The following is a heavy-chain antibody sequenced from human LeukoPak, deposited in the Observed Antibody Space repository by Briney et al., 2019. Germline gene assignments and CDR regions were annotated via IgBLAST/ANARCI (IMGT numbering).Heavy chain of an antibody. CDR2: INTSGST. V-gene: IGHV4-4*07. CDR1: GGSISSYY. D-gene: IGHD5-18*01. J-gene: IGHJ6*04. Sequence: SETLSLTCTASGGSISSYYWSWIRQPAGKGLEWIGRINTSGSTNYSPSLKSRVTMSADTSKNQFSLKLSSVPAADTAVHYCARSAMANYYYGMDVWGKGTTVTVSS. CDR3: ARSAMANYYYGMDV.